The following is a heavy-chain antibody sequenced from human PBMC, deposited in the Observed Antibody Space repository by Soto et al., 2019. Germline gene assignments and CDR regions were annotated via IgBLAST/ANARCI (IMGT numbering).Heavy chain of an antibody. CDR1: GSSSNSSGYY. V-gene: IGHV4-39*01. CDR3: ARLPSRHLVDY. Sequence: SETLSLTCTVSGSSSNSSGYYWGWIRQPPGKGLEWIGSMFYGVSTYYNPSLKSRVTVSVDTSKNQFSLNLRSVTAADTAVYYCARLPSRHLVDYWGQGTLVTVSS. J-gene: IGHJ4*02. D-gene: IGHD3-3*02. CDR2: MFYGVST.